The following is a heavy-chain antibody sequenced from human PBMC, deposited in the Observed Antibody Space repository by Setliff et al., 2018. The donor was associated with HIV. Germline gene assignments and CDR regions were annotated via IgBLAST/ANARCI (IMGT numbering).Heavy chain of an antibody. V-gene: IGHV3-23*01. CDR3: AKVGSTNWYYFDY. D-gene: IGHD6-13*01. J-gene: IGHJ4*02. CDR2: VSGSGKDT. CDR1: GFTLSSYA. Sequence: PGGSLRLSCAVSGFTLSSYAMNWVRQAPGKGLEWISGVSGSGKDTYYADSVKGRFIISRDNSKKTVYLQMNSLRAEDTAVYFCAKVGSTNWYYFDYWGQGTLVT.